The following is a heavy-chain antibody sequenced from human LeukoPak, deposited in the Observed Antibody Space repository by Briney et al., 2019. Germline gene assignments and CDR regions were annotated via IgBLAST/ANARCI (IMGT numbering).Heavy chain of an antibody. CDR1: GYTFTGYY. Sequence: ASVKVSCKASGYTFTGYYMHWVRQAPGQGLEWMGWINTNSGGTYYAQKFQGRVTMTRNTSINTAYMELSSLRSEDTAVYYCARGDFRGLGGSGSYYYYYYMDVWGKGTTVTISS. J-gene: IGHJ6*03. CDR3: ARGDFRGLGGSGSYYYYYYMDV. D-gene: IGHD3-10*01. CDR2: INTNSGGT. V-gene: IGHV1-2*02.